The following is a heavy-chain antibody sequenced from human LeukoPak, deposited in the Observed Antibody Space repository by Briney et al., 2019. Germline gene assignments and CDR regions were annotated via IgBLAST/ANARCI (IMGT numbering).Heavy chain of an antibody. D-gene: IGHD6-6*01. V-gene: IGHV3-21*01. CDR1: GFPFSCYS. Sequence: GGALGLSFAASGFPFSCYSMKWVRPAPGKGLEWVSSISSSSSYIYYADSVKGRFTISRDNAKNSLYLQMNSLRAEDTAVYYCARDRVAARQFDYWGQGTLVTVSS. CDR3: ARDRVAARQFDY. J-gene: IGHJ4*02. CDR2: ISSSSSYI.